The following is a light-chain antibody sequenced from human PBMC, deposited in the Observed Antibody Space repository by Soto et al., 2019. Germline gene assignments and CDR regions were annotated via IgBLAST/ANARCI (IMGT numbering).Light chain of an antibody. J-gene: IGLJ2*01. CDR1: SSDIGSYNY. Sequence: QSALTQPASVSGSPGQSITISCAGTSSDIGSYNYVSWYQQHPSKAPKLMIYEVSNRPSGISNRFSGSKSGDTASLTISGLQAEDEADYYCSSYSGSSTLVVFGGGTKLTVL. CDR3: SSYSGSSTLVV. V-gene: IGLV2-14*01. CDR2: EVS.